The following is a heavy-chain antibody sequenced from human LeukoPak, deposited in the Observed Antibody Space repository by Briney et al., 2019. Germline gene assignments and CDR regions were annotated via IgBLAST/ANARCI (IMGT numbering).Heavy chain of an antibody. CDR3: ARAGTDYYGSGSYYLDY. CDR1: GGSIISGGYS. D-gene: IGHD3-10*01. J-gene: IGHJ4*02. V-gene: IGHV4-30-2*01. Sequence: SETLSLTRPVSGGSIISGGYSWSCIRQPPGKGLECIGYIYHSGSTYYNTSLKSRVTISVDRSKNQLSLKLSSVTAADTAVYYCARAGTDYYGSGSYYLDYWGQGTLVTVSS. CDR2: IYHSGST.